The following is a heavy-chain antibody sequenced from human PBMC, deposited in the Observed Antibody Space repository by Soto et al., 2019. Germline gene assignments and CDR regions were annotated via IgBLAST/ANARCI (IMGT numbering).Heavy chain of an antibody. CDR2: INPNSGGT. Sequence: GASVKVSCKASGYTFTGYYMHWVRQAPGQGLEWMGWINPNSGGTNYAQKLQGWVTMTRDTSISTAYMELSRLRSDDTAVYYCARDCDYSNRGSGMDVWGQGTTVTVSS. CDR3: ARDCDYSNRGSGMDV. J-gene: IGHJ6*02. V-gene: IGHV1-2*04. D-gene: IGHD4-4*01. CDR1: GYTFTGYY.